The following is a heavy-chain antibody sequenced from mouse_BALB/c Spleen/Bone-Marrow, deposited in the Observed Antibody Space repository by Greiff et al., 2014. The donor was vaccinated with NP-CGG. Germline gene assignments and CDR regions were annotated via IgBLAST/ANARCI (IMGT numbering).Heavy chain of an antibody. D-gene: IGHD1-1*01. V-gene: IGHV7-1*02. CDR3: AGDADYGSSSAY. CDR2: SRTKANDYTT. CDR1: GFTFSDFY. Sequence: EVQVVQSGGGLVQPGGSLRLSCATSGFTFSDFYMEWVRQPPGKRLEWIAASRTKANDYTTEYSESVKGRFIVSRDTSQSILDHQMDGLRAEDTAIYYCAGDADYGSSSAYWGQGTLVTVSA. J-gene: IGHJ3*01.